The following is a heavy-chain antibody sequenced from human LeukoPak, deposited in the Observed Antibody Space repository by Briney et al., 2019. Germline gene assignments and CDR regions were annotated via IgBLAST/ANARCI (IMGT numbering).Heavy chain of an antibody. CDR1: GGSFSGYY. CDR2: INHSGST. Sequence: PSETLSLTCAVYGGSFSGYYWSWIRQPPGKGLEWIGEINHSGSTNYNPSLKSRVTISVDTSKNQFSLKLNSVTAADTAVYYCARGGILVPGIAVASYFDYWGQGTLVTVSS. V-gene: IGHV4-34*01. J-gene: IGHJ4*02. D-gene: IGHD6-19*01. CDR3: ARGGILVPGIAVASYFDY.